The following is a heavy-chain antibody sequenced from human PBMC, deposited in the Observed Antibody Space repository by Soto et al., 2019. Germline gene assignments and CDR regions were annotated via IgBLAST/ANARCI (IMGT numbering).Heavy chain of an antibody. CDR1: GGSISSGGYY. J-gene: IGHJ4*02. CDR3: ARGTIFGLEILLAFDY. V-gene: IGHV4-31*03. D-gene: IGHD3-3*01. Sequence: SETLSLTCTVSGGSISSGGYYWSWMRQHPGKGLEGIGYIYYSGSTYYNPSLKSRVTISVDPSKNQFSLKLSSVTAADTAVYYCARGTIFGLEILLAFDYWGQGTLVTVSS. CDR2: IYYSGST.